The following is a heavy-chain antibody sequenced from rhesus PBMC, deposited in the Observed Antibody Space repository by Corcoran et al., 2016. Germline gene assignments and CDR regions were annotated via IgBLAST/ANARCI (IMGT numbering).Heavy chain of an antibody. D-gene: IGHD2-21*01. CDR1: GYSISSGYG. Sequence: QVQLQESGPGLVKPSETLSLTCAVSGYSISSGYGWSWIRQPPGKGLGWIGYIGGSSGSTNYNPSLTIRVTISKDTSKNQVSLKLSSVTAADTAVYYCARGGVVATAYFDYWGQGVLVTVSS. V-gene: IGHV4-127*01. J-gene: IGHJ4*01. CDR3: ARGGVVATAYFDY. CDR2: IGGSSGST.